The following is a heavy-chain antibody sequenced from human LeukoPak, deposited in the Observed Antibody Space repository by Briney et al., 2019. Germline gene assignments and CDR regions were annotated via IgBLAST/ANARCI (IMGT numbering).Heavy chain of an antibody. Sequence: GESLKISCKGSGYSFTTYWIGWVRQMPGKGLEWMGIIYPGDSDTRYSPSFQGQVTISADKSISTAYLQWSSLKASDAAIYYCSRRLPAPEAFDIWGQGTMVTVSS. CDR2: IYPGDSDT. J-gene: IGHJ3*02. V-gene: IGHV5-51*01. CDR3: SRRLPAPEAFDI. CDR1: GYSFTTYW. D-gene: IGHD2-2*01.